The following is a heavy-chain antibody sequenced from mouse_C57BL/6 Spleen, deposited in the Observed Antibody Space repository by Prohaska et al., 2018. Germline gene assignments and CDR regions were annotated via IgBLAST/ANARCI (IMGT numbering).Heavy chain of an antibody. Sequence: QIQLVQSGPELKKPGETVKISCKASGYTFTTYGMSWVKQAPGKGLKWMGWINTYSGVPTYADDFKGRFAFSLETSASTAYLQINNLKNEDTATYFCATHYYDSSYWYFDVWGTGTTVTVSS. J-gene: IGHJ1*03. CDR1: GYTFTTYG. CDR2: INTYSGVP. V-gene: IGHV9-3*01. D-gene: IGHD1-1*01. CDR3: ATHYYDSSYWYFDV.